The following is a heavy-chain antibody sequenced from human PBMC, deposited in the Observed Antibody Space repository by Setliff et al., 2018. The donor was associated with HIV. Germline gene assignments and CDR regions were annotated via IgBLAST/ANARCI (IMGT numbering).Heavy chain of an antibody. V-gene: IGHV1-2*06. Sequence: KVSCKATEFIILANKMSWVRQAPGQGLEWIGRISPDNGAAEYAPQFQGRVIMTVDTSISTAYLEIPRLTSDDAAVYYCALPRVFDSFHVWGQGTMVTVSS. CDR2: ISPDNGAA. J-gene: IGHJ3*01. CDR3: ALPRVFDSFHV. CDR1: EFIILANK.